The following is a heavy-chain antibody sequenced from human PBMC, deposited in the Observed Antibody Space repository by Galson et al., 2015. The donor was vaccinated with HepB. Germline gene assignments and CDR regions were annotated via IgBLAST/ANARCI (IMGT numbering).Heavy chain of an antibody. D-gene: IGHD3-22*01. CDR1: GFTFSSCW. CDR2: INSDGRST. J-gene: IGHJ3*02. Sequence: SLRLSCAASGFTFSSCWMHWVRQAPGKGLVWVSGINSDGRSTYYADSVKGRFTISRDNAKNTLYLQMNSLRAEDTAVYYCAKDLYDSSGYDAFDIWGQGTMVTVSS. CDR3: AKDLYDSSGYDAFDI. V-gene: IGHV3-74*01.